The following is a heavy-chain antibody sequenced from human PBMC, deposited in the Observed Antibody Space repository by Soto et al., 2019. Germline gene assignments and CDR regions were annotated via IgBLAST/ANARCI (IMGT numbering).Heavy chain of an antibody. D-gene: IGHD6-19*01. CDR2: ISYDGSNK. V-gene: IGHV3-30-3*01. J-gene: IGHJ4*02. Sequence: GGSLRLSCAASGFTFSSYAMHWVRQAPGKGLEWVAVISYDGSNKYYADSVKGRFTISRDNSKNTLYLQMNSLSAEDTAVYYCARPAGYSSGWYFDFWGQGALVTVSS. CDR1: GFTFSSYA. CDR3: ARPAGYSSGWYFDF.